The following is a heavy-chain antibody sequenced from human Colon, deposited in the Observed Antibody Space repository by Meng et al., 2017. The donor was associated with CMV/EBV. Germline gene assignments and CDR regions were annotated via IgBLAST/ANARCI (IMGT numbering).Heavy chain of an antibody. CDR1: CYTFTGYW. Sequence: QVHLMQSGAETREPGAPVKVSCKASCYTFTGYWIHWVRQAPGQGLEWMGWINPYSGDTIYAQKFEVGVTMTRDASITTAYLELSSLKSDDTAVYYCGTFGGDFDYWGQGTLVTVSS. J-gene: IGHJ4*02. CDR2: INPYSGDT. D-gene: IGHD3-3*01. V-gene: IGHV1-2*02. CDR3: GTFGGDFDY.